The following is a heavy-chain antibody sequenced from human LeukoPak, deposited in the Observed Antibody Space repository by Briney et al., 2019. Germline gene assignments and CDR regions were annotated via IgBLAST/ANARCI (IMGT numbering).Heavy chain of an antibody. Sequence: GGSLRLSCAASGFTFSSYAMSWVRQAPGKGLEWVSSISGSGGSTYYADSVKGRFTISRDTSKNTLFLQMNSLRAEDTAVYYCARVGIGGAYYNDYWGQGTLVTVSS. V-gene: IGHV3-23*01. CDR1: GFTFSSYA. D-gene: IGHD3-22*01. CDR3: ARVGIGGAYYNDY. J-gene: IGHJ4*02. CDR2: ISGSGGST.